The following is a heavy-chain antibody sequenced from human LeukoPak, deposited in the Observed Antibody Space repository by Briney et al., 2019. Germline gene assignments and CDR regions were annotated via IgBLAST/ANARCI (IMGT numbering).Heavy chain of an antibody. J-gene: IGHJ4*02. D-gene: IGHD6-13*01. Sequence: GGSLRLSCAASGFTFSSYWMSWVRQAPGKGLEWVANIKQDGSEKYYVDSVKGRFTISRDNSKNTLYLQMNSLRAEDTAVYYCAKGGSFSSSWYGYYFDYWGQGTLVTVSS. CDR2: IKQDGSEK. CDR1: GFTFSSYW. CDR3: AKGGSFSSSWYGYYFDY. V-gene: IGHV3-7*03.